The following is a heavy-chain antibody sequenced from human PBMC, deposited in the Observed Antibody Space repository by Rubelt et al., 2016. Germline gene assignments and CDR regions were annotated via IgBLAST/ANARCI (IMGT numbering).Heavy chain of an antibody. CDR3: ASNYCTNGVCYNY. D-gene: IGHD2-8*01. Sequence: QVQLQQWGAGLLKPSETLSLTCAVYGGSFSGYYWSWIRQPPGKGLEWIGEINHSGSTNYNPSLKSRVTISVDTSKNQFSLKRSLVTAADTAVYYCASNYCTNGVCYNYWGQGTLVTVSS. J-gene: IGHJ4*02. CDR1: GGSFSGYY. V-gene: IGHV4-34*01. CDR2: INHSGST.